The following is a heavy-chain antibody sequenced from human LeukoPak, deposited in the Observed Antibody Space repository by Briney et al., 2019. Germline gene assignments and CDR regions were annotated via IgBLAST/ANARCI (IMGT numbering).Heavy chain of an antibody. CDR1: GFTFSSYG. Sequence: GGSLRLSCAAPGFTFSSYGMHWVRQAPGKGLEWVAVIWYDGSNKYYADSVKGRFTISRDNSKNTLYLQMNSLRAEDTAVYYCAKGTDSSGYHYYYYMDVWGKGTTVTVSS. V-gene: IGHV3-33*06. D-gene: IGHD6-19*01. J-gene: IGHJ6*03. CDR3: AKGTDSSGYHYYYYMDV. CDR2: IWYDGSNK.